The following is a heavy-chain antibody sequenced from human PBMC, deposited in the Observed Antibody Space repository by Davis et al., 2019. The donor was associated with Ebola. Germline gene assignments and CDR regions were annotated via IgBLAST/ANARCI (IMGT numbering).Heavy chain of an antibody. D-gene: IGHD6-19*01. V-gene: IGHV3-23*01. J-gene: IGHJ4*02. Sequence: GGSLRPSCAAPGFIFSSYVMSWVRQAPGKGLEWVSTLGLSADTYYADSVKGRFTISRDNSKNTLFLQMNSLRADDTAIYYCAKHGNGWYELDFWGQGTLVTVSS. CDR1: GFIFSSYV. CDR3: AKHGNGWYELDF. CDR2: LGLSADT.